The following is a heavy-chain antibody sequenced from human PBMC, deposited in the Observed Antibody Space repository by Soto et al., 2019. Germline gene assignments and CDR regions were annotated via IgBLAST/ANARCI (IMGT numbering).Heavy chain of an antibody. V-gene: IGHV4-31*03. J-gene: IGHJ4*02. CDR3: ARDQTGNFDY. CDR1: GGSISSGGYY. CDR2: IYYSGST. Sequence: SETLSLTCTVSGGSISSGGYYWSWIRQHPGKGLEWIGYIYYSGSTYYNPSLKSRVTISVDTSKNQFSLKLSSVTAADTAVYYCARDQTGNFDYWGQGTLVTVSS.